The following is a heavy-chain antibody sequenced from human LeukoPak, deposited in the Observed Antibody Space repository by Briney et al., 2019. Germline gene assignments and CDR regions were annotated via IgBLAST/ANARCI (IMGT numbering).Heavy chain of an antibody. V-gene: IGHV3-7*01. J-gene: IGHJ4*02. D-gene: IGHD2/OR15-2a*01. CDR3: ARANSLGY. CDR2: IKHDGSEN. CDR1: GFTFSDYW. Sequence: GGSLRLSCAASGFTFSDYWMSWVRQAPGKGLEWVANIKHDGSENYYVDSVKGRFTISRDNAKNSLYLQMNSLRVEDSAVYYCARANSLGYWGQGTLVTVSS.